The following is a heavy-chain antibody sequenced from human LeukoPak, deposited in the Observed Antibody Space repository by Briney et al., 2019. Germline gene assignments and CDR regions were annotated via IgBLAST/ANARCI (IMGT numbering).Heavy chain of an antibody. V-gene: IGHV4-59*01. CDR3: AREHTIGHWFDP. CDR1: GGSISSYY. D-gene: IGHD3-16*01. J-gene: IGHJ5*02. CDR2: IYYSGST. Sequence: PSETLSLTCTVSGGSISSYYWSWIRQPPGKGLEWIGYIYYSGSTNYNPSLKSRVTISVDTSKNQFSLKPSSVTAADTAVYYCAREHTIGHWFDPWGQGTLVTVSS.